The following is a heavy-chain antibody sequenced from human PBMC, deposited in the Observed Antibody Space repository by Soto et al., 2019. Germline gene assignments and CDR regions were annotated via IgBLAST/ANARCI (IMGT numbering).Heavy chain of an antibody. CDR2: ITKSADFI. V-gene: IGHV3-48*02. CDR3: ARGFCAPNTCSIGSRNFDF. D-gene: IGHD3-3*01. Sequence: GGSLRLSCEGSGFTFSGHGMGWVRQAPGKGLEWISYITKSADFIQYADSVKGRFTISRDNAKNSLFLEMHSLRDEDTAVYYCARGFCAPNTCSIGSRNFDFWGQGTLVTVSS. J-gene: IGHJ4*02. CDR1: GFTFSGHG.